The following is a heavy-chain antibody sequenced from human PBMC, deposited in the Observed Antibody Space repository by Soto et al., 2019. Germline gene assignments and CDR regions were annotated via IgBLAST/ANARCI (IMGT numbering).Heavy chain of an antibody. D-gene: IGHD3-9*01. CDR2: IYYSGST. V-gene: IGHV4-61*08. J-gene: IGHJ4*02. CDR1: GGSISSGDYY. Sequence: SETLSLTCTVSGGSISSGDYYWSWIRQPPGKGLEWIGYIYYSGSTNYNPSLKSRVTISVDTSKNQFSLKLSSVTAADTAVYYCAKKYGRYFDWFDIADPTDYWGQGTLVTVSS. CDR3: AKKYGRYFDWFDIADPTDY.